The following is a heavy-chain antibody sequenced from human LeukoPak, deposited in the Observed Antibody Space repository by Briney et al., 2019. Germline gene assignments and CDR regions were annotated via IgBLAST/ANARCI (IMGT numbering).Heavy chain of an antibody. J-gene: IGHJ4*02. V-gene: IGHV3-9*01. CDR3: AKVYSSSPYIDY. CDR2: ISWNSGTI. Sequence: SGRSLRLSCAASGFTFDNYAMNWVRQVPGKGLEWISLISWNSGTIGYADSVRGRFTISRDNSKNTLYLQMNSLRAEDTAVYYCAKVYSSSPYIDYWGQGTLVTVSS. CDR1: GFTFDNYA. D-gene: IGHD6-13*01.